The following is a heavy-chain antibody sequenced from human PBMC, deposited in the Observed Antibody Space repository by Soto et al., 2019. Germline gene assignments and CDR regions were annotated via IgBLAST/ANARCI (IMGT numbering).Heavy chain of an antibody. Sequence: PSETLSLTCTFSGGSILDSTYYWAWIRQSPGKGLEWIGTIFYSGGTFYTPSLKSRVTMSVDRSKNQFSLKLSSVTAADTAVYYCARAGGLGAVAVDYWGQGTLVTVSS. CDR3: ARAGGLGAVAVDY. V-gene: IGHV4-39*07. CDR2: IFYSGGT. CDR1: GGSILDSTYY. D-gene: IGHD6-19*01. J-gene: IGHJ4*02.